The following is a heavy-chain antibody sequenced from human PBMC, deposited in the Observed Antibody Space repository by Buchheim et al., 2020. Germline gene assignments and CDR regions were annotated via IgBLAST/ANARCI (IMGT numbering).Heavy chain of an antibody. D-gene: IGHD6-19*01. CDR2: ISSSGSTI. J-gene: IGHJ4*02. CDR1: GFTFSSYE. V-gene: IGHV3-48*03. Sequence: EVQLVESGGGLVQPGGSLRLSCAASGFTFSSYEMNWVRQAPGKGLEWVSYISSSGSTIYYADSVKGRFTISRDNAKNSLYMQMNSLRAEDTAVYYCARARDSSGWFLGGYFDYWGQGTL. CDR3: ARARDSSGWFLGGYFDY.